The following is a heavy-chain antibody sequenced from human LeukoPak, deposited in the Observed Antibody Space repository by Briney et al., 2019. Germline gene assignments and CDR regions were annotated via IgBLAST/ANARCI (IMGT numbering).Heavy chain of an antibody. J-gene: IGHJ6*02. CDR2: ISSSSSTI. D-gene: IGHD2-15*01. CDR1: GFTFSSYS. CDR3: ARDLSCSGGSCYSGVWDYYYYGMDV. Sequence: GGSLRLSCAASGFTFSSYSMNWVRQAPGKGLEWVSYISSSSSTIYYADSVKGRFTISRDNAKTSMYLQMNSLRDEDTAVYDCARDLSCSGGSCYSGVWDYYYYGMDVWGQGTTVTVSS. V-gene: IGHV3-48*02.